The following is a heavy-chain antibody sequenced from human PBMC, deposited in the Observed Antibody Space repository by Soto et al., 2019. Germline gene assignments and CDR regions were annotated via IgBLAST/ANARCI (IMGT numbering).Heavy chain of an antibody. D-gene: IGHD2-15*01. CDR1: GGTFSSYA. CDR3: ARGSIGYCSGCSCYYHGLPWYCMDV. V-gene: IGHV1-69*12. J-gene: IGHJ6*02. Sequence: QVQLVQSGAEVKKPGSSVKVSCKASGGTFSSYAISWVRQAPGQGLEWMGGIIPIFGTANYAQKFQGRVTLPAAESTITAYMELSSLRSEDTSVYYCARGSIGYCSGCSCYYHGLPWYCMDVWCQVTTVTVSS. CDR2: IIPIFGTA.